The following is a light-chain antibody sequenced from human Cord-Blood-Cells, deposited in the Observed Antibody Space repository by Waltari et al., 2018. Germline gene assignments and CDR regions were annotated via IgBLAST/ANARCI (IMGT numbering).Light chain of an antibody. V-gene: IGLV1-47*01. J-gene: IGLJ3*02. Sequence: QSVLTQPPSASGTPGQRVTISCSGSSSNIGSNYVYWYQQLPGTAPKLLIYRNNQRPSGVPDRFSGSKSGTSAYLAISGLRSEDEADDYCAAWDDSLSGRWVFGGGTKLTVL. CDR1: SSNIGSNY. CDR3: AAWDDSLSGRWV. CDR2: RNN.